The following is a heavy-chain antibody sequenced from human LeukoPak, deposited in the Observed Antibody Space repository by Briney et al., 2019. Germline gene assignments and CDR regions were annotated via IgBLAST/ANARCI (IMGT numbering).Heavy chain of an antibody. J-gene: IGHJ4*02. Sequence: MASETLSLTCAVYGGSFSGYYWSWIRQPPGKGLEWIGQINHSGSTNYSPSLKSRVTISVDTSKNQFSLKLSSVTAADTAVYYCARPLRGQALGYWGQGTLVTVSS. CDR2: INHSGST. CDR1: GGSFSGYY. V-gene: IGHV4-34*01. D-gene: IGHD3-10*01. CDR3: ARPLRGQALGY.